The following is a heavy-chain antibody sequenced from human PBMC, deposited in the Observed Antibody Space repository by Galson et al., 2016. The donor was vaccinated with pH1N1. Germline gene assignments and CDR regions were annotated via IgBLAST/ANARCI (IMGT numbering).Heavy chain of an antibody. D-gene: IGHD3-9*01. CDR1: GLTFSNHG. V-gene: IGHV7-4-1*02. CDR2: INTKTGNP. Sequence: SVKVSCKASGLTFSNHGINWVRQAPGQGLEWMGWINTKTGNPTYAQGFTGRFVFSLDTSVNTAYLQINSLKADDTAVYYCARETPSPSPTVLRYFDWSRGLSAFDMWGRGTLVTVSS. CDR3: ARETPSPSPTVLRYFDWSRGLSAFDM. J-gene: IGHJ3*02.